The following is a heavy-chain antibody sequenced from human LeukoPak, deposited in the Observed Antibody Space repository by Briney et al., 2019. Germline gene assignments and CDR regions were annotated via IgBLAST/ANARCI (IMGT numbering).Heavy chain of an antibody. CDR3: GKGSSSTSCYSDAFDT. CDR1: GGSISSGDYY. Sequence: SETLSLTCTVSGGSISSGDYYWSSIRQPPGKCMEWLGYIYYSGSTYYNPSLKSRVTISVDTSKNQFSLKLSSVSIAKTAAYYSGKGSSSTSCYSDAFDTWGQGTMVTVSS. J-gene: IGHJ3*02. V-gene: IGHV4-30-4*08. D-gene: IGHD2-2*02. CDR2: IYYSGST.